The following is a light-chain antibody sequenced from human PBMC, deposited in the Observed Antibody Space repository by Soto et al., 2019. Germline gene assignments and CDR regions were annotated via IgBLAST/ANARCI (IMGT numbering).Light chain of an antibody. CDR3: CSNVGVYTFV. CDR2: VVS. CDR1: SSDVGGYNY. Sequence: QSALTQPASVSGSPGQSIAISCTGTSSDVGGYNYVSWHQQHPGKAPKVLISVVSNRPSGVSNRFTGSKSGNTASLTISGLQSEDEADYYCCSNVGVYTFVFGGGTKLTVL. J-gene: IGLJ2*01. V-gene: IGLV2-14*01.